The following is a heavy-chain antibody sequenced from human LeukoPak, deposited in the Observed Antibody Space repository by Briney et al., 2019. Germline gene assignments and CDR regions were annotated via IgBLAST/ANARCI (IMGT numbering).Heavy chain of an antibody. CDR1: GFTFSSYW. V-gene: IGHV3-7*01. Sequence: GGSLRLSCAASGFTFSSYWTSWVRQAPGKGLEWVANIKQDGSEKYYVDSVKGRFTISRDNAKNSLYLQMNSLRAEDTAVYYCASEASEYFDYWGQGTLVTVSS. J-gene: IGHJ4*02. D-gene: IGHD1-14*01. CDR3: ASEASEYFDY. CDR2: IKQDGSEK.